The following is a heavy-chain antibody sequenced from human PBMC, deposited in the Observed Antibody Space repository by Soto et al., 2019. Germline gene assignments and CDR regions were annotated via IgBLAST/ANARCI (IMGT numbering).Heavy chain of an antibody. CDR1: GGSISSGGYS. Sequence: PSETLSLTCAVSGGSISSGGYSCSWIRQPPGKGLEWIGCTYHSGSTYSDPALKSRVTLTVDTTKTQFPLKSSSVAAADTAVYCCARGGHSSGYYFGIGGFDPWGQGTLVTVSS. D-gene: IGHD3-22*01. J-gene: IGHJ5*02. CDR2: TYHSGST. V-gene: IGHV4-30-2*01. CDR3: ARGGHSSGYYFGIGGFDP.